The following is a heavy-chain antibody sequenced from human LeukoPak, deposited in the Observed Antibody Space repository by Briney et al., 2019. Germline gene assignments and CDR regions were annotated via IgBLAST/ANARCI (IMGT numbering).Heavy chain of an antibody. CDR1: GFTFSSYS. D-gene: IGHD6-19*01. V-gene: IGHV3-21*01. J-gene: IGHJ6*02. CDR2: ISSSSSYI. CDR3: AKTPKASIAVAGTQDNGMDV. Sequence: PGGSLRLSCAASGFTFSSYSMNWVRQAPGKGLEWVSSISSSSSYIYYADSVKGRFTISRDNAKNSLYLQMNSLRAEDTAVYYCAKTPKASIAVAGTQDNGMDVWGQGTTVTVSS.